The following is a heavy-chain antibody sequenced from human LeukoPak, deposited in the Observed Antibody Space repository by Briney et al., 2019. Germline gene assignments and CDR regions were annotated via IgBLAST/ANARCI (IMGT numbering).Heavy chain of an antibody. D-gene: IGHD3-10*01. CDR1: GWILVDYG. V-gene: IGHV3-20*04. CDR2: INWNGGSA. CDR3: ARAASITLVRGVTKYFDY. J-gene: IGHJ4*02. Sequence: PGWALRLSCAACGWILVDYGMTGVGQAGGKGLEWVADINWNGGSAGYVDSVDGRFTISRDNATNSLYLDMNSLRVEHTALYYCARAASITLVRGVTKYFDYWGQGTLVTVSS.